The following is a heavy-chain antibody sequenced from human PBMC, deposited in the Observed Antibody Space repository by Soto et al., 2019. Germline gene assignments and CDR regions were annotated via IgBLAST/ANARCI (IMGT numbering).Heavy chain of an antibody. J-gene: IGHJ6*02. Sequence: QITLKESGPTLVKPTQTLTLTCTFSGFSLSTIGVGVGWIRQPPGKALEWLALIYWDDDKRYSPSLKSRLTVTKDTSKTQVVLTMTTMDPVDTATYYCVQSRCGGDCLQSYSSHSYYGLDVWGQGTTVTVSS. V-gene: IGHV2-5*02. D-gene: IGHD2-21*02. CDR1: GFSLSTIGVG. CDR2: IYWDDDK. CDR3: VQSRCGGDCLQSYSSHSYYGLDV.